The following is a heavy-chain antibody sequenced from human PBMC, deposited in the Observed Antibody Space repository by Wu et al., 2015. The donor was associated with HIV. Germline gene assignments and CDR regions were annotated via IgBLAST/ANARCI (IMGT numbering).Heavy chain of an antibody. J-gene: IGHJ6*03. CDR3: ARDLGDDFAVRGFYWYMDV. CDR1: RHTFSGYY. V-gene: IGHV1-8*01. Sequence: QVQLVQSGAEVKKPGASVQLFCNSSRHTFSGYYIHWVRQAPGQGLEWVGWMNPNSGNTGYAQKFQGRVTMTGDTSISTAYMELSRLRSEDTAVYFCARDLGDDFAVRGFYWYMDVWGRGTAITVSS. D-gene: IGHD2-21*02. CDR2: MNPNSGNT.